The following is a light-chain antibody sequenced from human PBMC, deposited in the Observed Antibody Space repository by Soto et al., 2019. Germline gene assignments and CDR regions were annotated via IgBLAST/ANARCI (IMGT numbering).Light chain of an antibody. Sequence: EIVLTQSPTTLSLSPGERATLSCRASQNIGNYLTWFQQKPGQAPRLLIYDASNRATGVPATFSGSGSGTDFTLTISRLEAEDFAVYDGQQRSAWPLTVGGGTKVEIK. CDR3: QQRSAWPLT. CDR2: DAS. J-gene: IGKJ4*01. V-gene: IGKV3-11*01. CDR1: QNIGNY.